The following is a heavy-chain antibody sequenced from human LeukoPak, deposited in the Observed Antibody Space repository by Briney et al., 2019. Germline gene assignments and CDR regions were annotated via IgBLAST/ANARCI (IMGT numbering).Heavy chain of an antibody. CDR3: ARVWRSSGWYNLAFDI. D-gene: IGHD6-19*01. V-gene: IGHV4-4*02. CDR1: GGSISSSNW. CDR2: IYHSGST. J-gene: IGHJ3*02. Sequence: SETLSLTCAVSGGSISSSNWWSWVRQPPGKGLEWIGEIYHSGSTNYNPSLKSRVTISVDKSKNQFSLKLSSVTAADTAVYYCARVWRSSGWYNLAFDIWGQGTMVTVSS.